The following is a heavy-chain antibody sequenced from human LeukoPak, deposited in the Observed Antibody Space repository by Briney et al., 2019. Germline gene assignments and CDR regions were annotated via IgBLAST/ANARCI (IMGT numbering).Heavy chain of an antibody. D-gene: IGHD3-16*01. CDR2: ISGRGGRT. CDR1: GFTFSSYA. J-gene: IGHJ4*02. Sequence: GRSLRLSCAASGFTFSSYAMSWVRHAPGEGLEWVSAISGRGGRTFYADSGKGWFTISRDNSRDPLYLQMNSLRAEDTAVYHCAKGYYDYVWGSYYFDYWGQGTLVTVSS. V-gene: IGHV3-23*01. CDR3: AKGYYDYVWGSYYFDY.